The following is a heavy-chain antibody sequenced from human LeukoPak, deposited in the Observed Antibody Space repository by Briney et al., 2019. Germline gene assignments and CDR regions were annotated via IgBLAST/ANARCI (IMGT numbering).Heavy chain of an antibody. J-gene: IGHJ4*02. D-gene: IGHD6-13*01. V-gene: IGHV3-23*01. CDR1: GFTFTSFA. CDR2: ISGSSTVI. Sequence: GGSLRLSCAASGFTFTSFALSWVRQAPGKGLEWLSSISGSSTVIDYADSVKGRFTISRDNSKNTVYLRMNNLRAEDSAAYYCARGRQLAEYWGQGTLVTVSS. CDR3: ARGRQLAEY.